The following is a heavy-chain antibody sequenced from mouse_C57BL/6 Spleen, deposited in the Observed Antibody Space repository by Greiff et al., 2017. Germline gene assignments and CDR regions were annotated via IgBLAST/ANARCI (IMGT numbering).Heavy chain of an antibody. CDR2: ISGGGGNT. CDR1: GFTFSSYT. V-gene: IGHV5-9*01. CDR3: ARQGDYDEFAY. Sequence: DVMLVESGGGLVKPGGSLKLSCAASGFTFSSYTMSWVRQTPEKRLEWVATISGGGGNTYYPDSVKGRFTISRVNAKNTLYLQMSSLRSEDTALYYCARQGDYDEFAYWGQGTLVTVSA. D-gene: IGHD2-4*01. J-gene: IGHJ3*01.